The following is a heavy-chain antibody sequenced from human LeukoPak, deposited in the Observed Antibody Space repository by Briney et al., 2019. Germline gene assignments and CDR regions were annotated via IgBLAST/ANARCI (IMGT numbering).Heavy chain of an antibody. D-gene: IGHD3-3*01. J-gene: IGHJ5*02. Sequence: SETLSLTCAVYGESFSGYYWSWIRQPPGKGLEWIGEINHSGGTNYNPSLRSRVTISVDTSKNQFSLKLSSVTAADTAVYYCARGPLRSGYYRPNWFDPWGQGTLVTVSS. CDR2: INHSGGT. CDR1: GESFSGYY. V-gene: IGHV4-34*01. CDR3: ARGPLRSGYYRPNWFDP.